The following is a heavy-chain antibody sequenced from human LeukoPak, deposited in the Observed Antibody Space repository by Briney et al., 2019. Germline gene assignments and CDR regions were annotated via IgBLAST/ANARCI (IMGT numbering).Heavy chain of an antibody. D-gene: IGHD5-24*01. Sequence: SETLSLTFTFSVGFINTPSYHWGWIRQSPGKGLEWIGSIYYTGSTSSNPSLNSRVTMSVDTSKKQFYLKLNSMTAEDTAVYYCARHVRWLQLTLYFDIWGRGTLVTVSS. J-gene: IGHJ2*01. CDR1: VGFINTPSYH. CDR3: ARHVRWLQLTLYFDI. V-gene: IGHV4-39*01. CDR2: IYYTGST.